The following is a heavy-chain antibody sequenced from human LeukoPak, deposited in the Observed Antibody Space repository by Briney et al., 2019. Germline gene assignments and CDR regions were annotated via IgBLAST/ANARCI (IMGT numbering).Heavy chain of an antibody. CDR1: GFTFSPLG. V-gene: IGHV3-48*02. CDR2: ISSGSGTT. Sequence: SGGSLRLSCAASGFTFSPLGMNWVRQAPGRGLEWVSYISSGSGTTYYADSEKGRFTISRDTAKNSLYLQMNSLRDEDTAVYYCARGRGLTLSYHYFDYWGQGTLDTVSS. D-gene: IGHD3-10*01. J-gene: IGHJ4*02. CDR3: ARGRGLTLSYHYFDY.